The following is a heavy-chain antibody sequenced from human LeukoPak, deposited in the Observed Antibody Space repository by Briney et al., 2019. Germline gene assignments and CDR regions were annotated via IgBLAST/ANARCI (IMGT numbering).Heavy chain of an antibody. CDR2: IYTSGST. J-gene: IGHJ4*02. V-gene: IGHV4-4*07. CDR1: GGSISSYY. Sequence: SETLSLTCTVSGGSISSYYWSWIRQPAGKGLEWIGRIYTSGSTNYNPSLKSRVTMSVDTSKNQFSLKLSSVTAADAAVYYCAREVTFTIFGVVKASNFDYWGQGTLVTVSS. D-gene: IGHD3-3*01. CDR3: AREVTFTIFGVVKASNFDY.